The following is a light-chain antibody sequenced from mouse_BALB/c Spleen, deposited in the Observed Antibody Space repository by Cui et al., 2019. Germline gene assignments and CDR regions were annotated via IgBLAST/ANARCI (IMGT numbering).Light chain of an antibody. J-gene: IGKJ5*01. CDR2: ATS. V-gene: IGKV4-72*01. CDR3: QQWSSNPPT. Sequence: QIVLSQSPAIVSASPGEKVTMTCRDSSSGSYMHWYQQKPGSPPKPWIYATSNLASGVPARFSGSGSGTSYSLTISRVEAEDAATYYCQQWSSNPPTFGAGTKLELK. CDR1: SSGSY.